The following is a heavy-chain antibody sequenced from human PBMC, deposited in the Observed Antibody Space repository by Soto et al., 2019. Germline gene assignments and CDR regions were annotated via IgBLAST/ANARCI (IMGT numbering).Heavy chain of an antibody. CDR2: INPNSGGT. D-gene: IGHD6-19*01. CDR3: ARARALYSSGWRNPDENLDY. CDR1: GYTFTGYY. Sequence: QVQLVQSGAEVKKPGASVKVSCKASGYTFTGYYMHWVRQAPGQGLEWMGWINPNSGGTNYAQKFQGRVTMTRDTSISTAYMELSRLRSDDTAVYYCARARALYSSGWRNPDENLDYWGQGTLVTVSS. J-gene: IGHJ4*02. V-gene: IGHV1-2*02.